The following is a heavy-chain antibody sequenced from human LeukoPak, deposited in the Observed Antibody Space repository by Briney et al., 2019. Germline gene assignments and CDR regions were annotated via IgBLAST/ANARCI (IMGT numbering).Heavy chain of an antibody. D-gene: IGHD2-15*01. J-gene: IGHJ4*02. CDR3: AKDSAEVVVAAIAPYFDY. Sequence: GGSLRLSCAASGFTFSSYGMHWVRQAPGKGLEGVAFIRYDGSNKYYADSVKGRFTISRDNSENTLYLQMNSLRAEDTAVYYCAKDSAEVVVAAIAPYFDYWGQGTLVTVSS. V-gene: IGHV3-30*02. CDR1: GFTFSSYG. CDR2: IRYDGSNK.